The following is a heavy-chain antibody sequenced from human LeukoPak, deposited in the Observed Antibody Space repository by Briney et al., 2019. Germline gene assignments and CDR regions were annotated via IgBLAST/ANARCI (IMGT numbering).Heavy chain of an antibody. CDR3: ARLAATEAFDI. Sequence: GGSLRLSCTASGFTFSDHYMDWVRQAPGKGLEWVSGIYSGGSTYYADSVKGRFTISRDNSKNTLYLQMNSLRAEDTAVYYCARLAATEAFDIWGQGTMVTVSS. CDR2: IYSGGST. D-gene: IGHD4-17*01. V-gene: IGHV3-53*01. CDR1: GFTFSDHY. J-gene: IGHJ3*02.